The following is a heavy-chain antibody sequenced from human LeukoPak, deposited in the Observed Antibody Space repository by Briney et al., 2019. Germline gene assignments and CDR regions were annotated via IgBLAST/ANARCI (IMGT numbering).Heavy chain of an antibody. D-gene: IGHD5-12*01. CDR1: GFTFSSYS. CDR2: ISYDGTNK. Sequence: AGGSLRLSCAASGFTFSSYSMNWVRQAPGKGLEWVALISYDGTNKYYADSVKGRFTISRDNSKNTLYLQMNSLRAEDTAVYYCARGGYTHFDYWGQGTLVTVSS. CDR3: ARGGYTHFDY. J-gene: IGHJ4*02. V-gene: IGHV3-30*03.